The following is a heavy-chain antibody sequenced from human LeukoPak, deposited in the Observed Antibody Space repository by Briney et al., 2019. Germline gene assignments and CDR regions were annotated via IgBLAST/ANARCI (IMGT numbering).Heavy chain of an antibody. CDR1: GFTFSSYG. Sequence: GGSLRLSCAAPGFTFSSYGMHWVRQAPGKGLEWVAVIWYDGSNKYYADSVKGRFTISRDNSKNTLYLQMNSLRAEDTAVYYCAKELEYYFDYWGQGTLVTVSS. CDR2: IWYDGSNK. J-gene: IGHJ4*02. V-gene: IGHV3-33*06. D-gene: IGHD1-1*01. CDR3: AKELEYYFDY.